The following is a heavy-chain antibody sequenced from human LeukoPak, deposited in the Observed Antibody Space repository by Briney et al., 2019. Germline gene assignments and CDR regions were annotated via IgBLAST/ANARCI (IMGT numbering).Heavy chain of an antibody. Sequence: PSETLSLTCTVSGGSISYSYWSWIRQPPGKELEWIGYIYDSGNTNYNPSLKSRVTISVDTSKNQFSLQLNSVTPEDTAVYYCARGEVLYFDYWGQGTLVTVSS. CDR2: IYDSGNT. CDR1: GGSISYSY. J-gene: IGHJ4*02. V-gene: IGHV4-59*12. D-gene: IGHD3-10*01. CDR3: ARGEVLYFDY.